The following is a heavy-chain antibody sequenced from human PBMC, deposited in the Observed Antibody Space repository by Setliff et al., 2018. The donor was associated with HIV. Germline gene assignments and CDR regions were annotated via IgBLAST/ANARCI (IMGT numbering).Heavy chain of an antibody. D-gene: IGHD3-3*02. CDR1: GGSFNGYY. CDR3: ARGSSFGWDNHYFDF. J-gene: IGHJ4*01. CDR2: ISHTGNT. V-gene: IGHV4-34*01. Sequence: SETLSLTCAVYGGSFNGYYWNWIRQSPGKGLQWIGEISHTGNTNFHWSLKSRITMSVDTTKSQFSLRLTSLTTADTGLYFCARGSSFGWDNHYFDFWGHGTLVTV.